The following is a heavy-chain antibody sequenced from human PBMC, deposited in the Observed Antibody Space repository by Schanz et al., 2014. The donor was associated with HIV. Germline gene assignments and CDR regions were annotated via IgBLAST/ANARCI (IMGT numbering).Heavy chain of an antibody. V-gene: IGHV1-46*01. D-gene: IGHD3-9*01. CDR1: GYTFTSYY. CDR2: INTGDGNL. Sequence: QVQLVQSGAEVKKPGASVKLSCKASGYTFTSYYVHWVRQAPVHGLEWMGIINTGDGNLRYAKKFQGRFNMPRATSTSPVYMEFYSVTSDATAVYYCTRGVDILTGFDYWDQGTLVVVSS. CDR3: TRGVDILTGFDY. J-gene: IGHJ4*02.